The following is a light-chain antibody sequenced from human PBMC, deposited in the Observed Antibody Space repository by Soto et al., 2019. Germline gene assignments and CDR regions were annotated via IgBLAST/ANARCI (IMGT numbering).Light chain of an antibody. Sequence: QSVLTQPPSVSGAPGPRVTISCTGSSSNIGAGYDVHWYHQLPGTAPKLLIYGNSNRPSGVPDRFSGSKSGTSAPLAITGLQAEDDADYYCHSYDSRLSGYVFGTGTKLTVL. CDR1: SSNIGAGYD. V-gene: IGLV1-40*01. J-gene: IGLJ1*01. CDR3: HSYDSRLSGYV. CDR2: GNS.